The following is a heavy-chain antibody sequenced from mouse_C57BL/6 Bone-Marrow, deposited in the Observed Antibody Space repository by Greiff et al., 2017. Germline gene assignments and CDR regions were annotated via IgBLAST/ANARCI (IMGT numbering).Heavy chain of an antibody. CDR3: ARRSDGNYRGGAMDY. V-gene: IGHV5-9*01. J-gene: IGHJ4*01. D-gene: IGHD2-1*01. Sequence: EVKVVESGGGLVQPGGSLKLSCAASGFTFSSYTMSWVRQTPETRLEWVATISGGGGNTYYPDSVKGPFTISRDNAKNTLYLQRSSLRSEDTALYYWARRSDGNYRGGAMDYWGQGTSGTGSS. CDR2: ISGGGGNT. CDR1: GFTFSSYT.